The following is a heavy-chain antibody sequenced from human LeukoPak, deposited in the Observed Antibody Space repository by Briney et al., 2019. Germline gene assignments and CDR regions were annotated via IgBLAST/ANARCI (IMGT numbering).Heavy chain of an antibody. CDR2: INPDSGDS. CDR3: ARDPYDFWSGYLFDY. CDR1: GYTFTAYY. V-gene: IGHV1-2*06. D-gene: IGHD3-3*01. J-gene: IGHJ4*02. Sequence: GASVKVSCKASGYTFTAYYMHWIRQAPGQGLEWMGRINPDSGDSNYAQKFQGRVAMTRDTSLSTAYMELSSLRSDDTAVYYCARDPYDFWSGYLFDYWGQGTLVTVSS.